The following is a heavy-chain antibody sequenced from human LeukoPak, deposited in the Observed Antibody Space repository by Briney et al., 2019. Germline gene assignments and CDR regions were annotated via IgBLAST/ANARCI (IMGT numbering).Heavy chain of an antibody. CDR2: IIPILGIA. Sequence: SVKVSCKASGGTFSSYAISWVRQAPGQGLEWMGRIIPILGIANYAQKFQGRVTITADKSTSTAYMELSSLRSEDTAVYYCAREGPNYYDSSGYYSAEYFQHWGQGTLVTVSS. D-gene: IGHD3-22*01. CDR3: AREGPNYYDSSGYYSAEYFQH. J-gene: IGHJ1*01. V-gene: IGHV1-69*04. CDR1: GGTFSSYA.